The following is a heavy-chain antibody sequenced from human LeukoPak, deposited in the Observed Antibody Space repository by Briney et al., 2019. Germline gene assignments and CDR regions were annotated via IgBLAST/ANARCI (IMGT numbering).Heavy chain of an antibody. Sequence: GGSLRLSCAASGFSFSSYGMHWVRQAPGKGLEWVAVISYDGSNKYYADSVKGRFTISRDNSKNTLYLQMNSLRAEDTAVYYCAREAATVTIFHWFDPWGQGTLVTVSS. CDR3: AREAATVTIFHWFDP. V-gene: IGHV3-30*03. CDR2: ISYDGSNK. D-gene: IGHD4-17*01. J-gene: IGHJ5*02. CDR1: GFSFSSYG.